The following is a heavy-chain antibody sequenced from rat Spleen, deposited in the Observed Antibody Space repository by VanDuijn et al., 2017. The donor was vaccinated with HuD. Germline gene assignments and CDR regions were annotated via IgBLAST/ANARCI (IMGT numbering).Heavy chain of an antibody. V-gene: IGHV5-20*01. J-gene: IGHJ2*01. Sequence: EVQLVESGGGLVQPGRSLKLSCVASGFTFSDYNVAWVRQAPGKGLEWVASITHTGDSTYYPDSVKGRFTISRDNAKSTLYLQMNSLRSEDTATYYCTAGGGYWDYWGQGVMVTVSS. CDR1: GFTFSDYN. CDR3: TAGGGYWDY. D-gene: IGHD1-11*01. CDR2: ITHTGDST.